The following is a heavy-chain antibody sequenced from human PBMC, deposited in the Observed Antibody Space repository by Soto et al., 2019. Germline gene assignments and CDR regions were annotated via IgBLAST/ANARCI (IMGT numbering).Heavy chain of an antibody. J-gene: IGHJ4*02. CDR3: ARSSVAAAGTLGN. CDR1: GFTFSSYS. V-gene: IGHV3-48*01. CDR2: ISSSSSTI. D-gene: IGHD6-13*01. Sequence: GGSLRLSCAASGFTFSSYSMNWVRQAPGKGLEWVSYISSSSSTIYYADSVKGRFTISRDNAKNPLYLQMNSLRAEDTAVYYCARSSVAAAGTLGNWGPGTLVTVSS.